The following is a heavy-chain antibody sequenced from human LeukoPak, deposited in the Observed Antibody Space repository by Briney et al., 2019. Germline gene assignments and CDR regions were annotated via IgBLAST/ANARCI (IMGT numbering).Heavy chain of an antibody. CDR1: GDSISSSSYY. Sequence: SETLSLTCTVSGDSISSSSYYWGWIRQPPGKGLEWIGSIYYSGSTYYNPSLKSRVTVSVDTSKNQFSLKLSSVTAADTAVYFCARHDRVTIIGFDYWGQGTLVTVSP. V-gene: IGHV4-39*01. CDR2: IYYSGST. D-gene: IGHD3-22*01. J-gene: IGHJ4*02. CDR3: ARHDRVTIIGFDY.